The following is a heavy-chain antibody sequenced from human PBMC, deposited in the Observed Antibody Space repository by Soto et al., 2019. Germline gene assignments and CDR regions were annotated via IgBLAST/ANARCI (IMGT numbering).Heavy chain of an antibody. J-gene: IGHJ5*02. V-gene: IGHV4-59*01. CDR3: ARDPGSGSYYGWFDP. Sequence: PSETLSLTCTVSGGSISRYYWNWIRQPPGKGLEWIGYIYYSGSTNYNPSLKSRVTISVDTSKNQFSLKLSSVTAAVTAVYYCARDPGSGSYYGWFDPWGQGTLVTVS. D-gene: IGHD3-10*01. CDR2: IYYSGST. CDR1: GGSISRYY.